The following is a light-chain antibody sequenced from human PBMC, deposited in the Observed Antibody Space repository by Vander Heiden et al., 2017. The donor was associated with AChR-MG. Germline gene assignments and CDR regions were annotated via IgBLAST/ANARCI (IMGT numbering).Light chain of an antibody. V-gene: IGKV1-39*01. CDR1: QSISSY. CDR2: AAS. Sequence: DIQMTQSPSFLPASVGDRVTITCRASQSISSYLNWYQQKPGKAPKLLIYAASSLQSGVPSRFSGSGSGTDFTLTISSLQPEDFATYYCQQSYSTLYTFGQGTKVEIK. J-gene: IGKJ2*01. CDR3: QQSYSTLYT.